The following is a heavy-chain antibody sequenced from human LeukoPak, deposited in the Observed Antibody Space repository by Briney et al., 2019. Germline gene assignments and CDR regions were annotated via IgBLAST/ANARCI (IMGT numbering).Heavy chain of an antibody. Sequence: ASVKVSCTASGYTFTSYYMHWVRQAPGQGLEWMGIINPSGGSTSYAQKFQGGVTMTRDTSTSTVYMELSSLRSEDTAVYYCARGMSRYCSSTSCYRWFDPWGQGTLVTVSS. D-gene: IGHD2-2*02. CDR2: INPSGGST. CDR1: GYTFTSYY. V-gene: IGHV1-46*01. CDR3: ARGMSRYCSSTSCYRWFDP. J-gene: IGHJ5*02.